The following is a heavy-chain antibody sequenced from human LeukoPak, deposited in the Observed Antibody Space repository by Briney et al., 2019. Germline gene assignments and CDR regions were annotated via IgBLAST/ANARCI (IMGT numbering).Heavy chain of an antibody. CDR2: IRYDGSNK. Sequence: AGGSLRLSCAASGFTFSSYGMHWVRQAPGKGLEWVAFIRYDGSNKYYADSVKGRFTISRDNSKNTLYLQMNSLRAEDTAVYYCANPRTSLGGHWGQGTLVTVSS. CDR3: ANPRTSLGGH. D-gene: IGHD6-25*01. J-gene: IGHJ4*02. CDR1: GFTFSSYG. V-gene: IGHV3-30*02.